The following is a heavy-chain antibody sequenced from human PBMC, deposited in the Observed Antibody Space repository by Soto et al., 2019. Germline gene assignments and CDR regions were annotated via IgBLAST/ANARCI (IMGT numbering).Heavy chain of an antibody. Sequence: QVQLVESGGGVVQPGRSLRLSCAASGFTFPRFGMHWVRQAPGKGLEWGALIPYAGSQIYYADAVKGRFTISRDNGDNTLSLQMDNLRTEDTATYFCAKGRGEMNWANYYGLDVWGQGTTVTVSS. J-gene: IGHJ6*02. CDR1: GFTFPRFG. V-gene: IGHV3-30*18. CDR2: IPYAGSQI. CDR3: AKGRGEMNWANYYGLDV. D-gene: IGHD7-27*01.